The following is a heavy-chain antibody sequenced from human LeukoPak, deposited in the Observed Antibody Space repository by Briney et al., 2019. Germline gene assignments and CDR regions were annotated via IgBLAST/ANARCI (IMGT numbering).Heavy chain of an antibody. V-gene: IGHV3-21*01. Sequence: GGSLRLSCAVSGFTFSNYAMSWVRQAPGKGLEWVSCITSRSSYIYYADSVKGRFTISRDNAKNSLYLQMNSLRAEDTAVYYCARDVGGGIYYDSSGPFDPWGQGTLVTVSS. CDR2: ITSRSSYI. D-gene: IGHD3-22*01. CDR3: ARDVGGGIYYDSSGPFDP. J-gene: IGHJ5*02. CDR1: GFTFSNYA.